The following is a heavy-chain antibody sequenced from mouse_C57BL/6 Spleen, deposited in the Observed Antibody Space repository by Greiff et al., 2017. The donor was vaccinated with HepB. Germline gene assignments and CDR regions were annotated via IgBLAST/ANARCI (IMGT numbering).Heavy chain of an antibody. Sequence: EVHLVESGGGLVKPGGSLKLSCAASGFTFSSYAMSWVRQTPEKRLEWVATISDGGSYTYYPDNVKGRFTISRDNAKNNLYLQMSHLKSEDTAMYYCAIYYYGSSYGYFDVWGTGTTVTVSS. CDR3: AIYYYGSSYGYFDV. V-gene: IGHV5-4*01. D-gene: IGHD1-1*01. CDR1: GFTFSSYA. J-gene: IGHJ1*03. CDR2: ISDGGSYT.